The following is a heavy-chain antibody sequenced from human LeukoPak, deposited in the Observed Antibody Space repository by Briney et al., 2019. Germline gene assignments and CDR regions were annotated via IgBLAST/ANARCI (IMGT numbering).Heavy chain of an antibody. J-gene: IGHJ4*02. V-gene: IGHV4-39*01. CDR3: ARLDNYYDILTGYLYYFDY. CDR1: GGSISSSSYY. CDR2: IYYSGST. D-gene: IGHD3-9*01. Sequence: SETLSLTCTVSGGSISSSSYYWGWIRQPPGKGLEWIGSIYYSGSTYYNPSLKSRVTLSVDTSKYQFSLKLRSVTAADTAVYYCARLDNYYDILTGYLYYFDYWGQGTLVTVPS.